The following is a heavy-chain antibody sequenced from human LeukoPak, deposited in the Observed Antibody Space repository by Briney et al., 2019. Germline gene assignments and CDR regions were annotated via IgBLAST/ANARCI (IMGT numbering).Heavy chain of an antibody. V-gene: IGHV1-2*02. CDR3: ARDRAGMYSGYHYDAFDI. J-gene: IGHJ3*02. CDR1: GYTFTGYY. Sequence: ASVKVSCKASGYTFTGYYIHWVRQAPGQGLEWMGWINPKTGGTNYVQKFQGRVTMTRDTSISTAYMELSRLRSDDTAEYYCARDRAGMYSGYHYDAFDIWGQGTMVTVSS. D-gene: IGHD5-12*01. CDR2: INPKTGGT.